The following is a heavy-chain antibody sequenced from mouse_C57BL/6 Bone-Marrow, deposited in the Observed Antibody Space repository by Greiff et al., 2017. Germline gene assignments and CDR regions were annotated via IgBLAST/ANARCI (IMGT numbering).Heavy chain of an antibody. J-gene: IGHJ2*01. D-gene: IGHD4-1*01. CDR3: ARDMGPFDY. Sequence: EVKLMESGGGLVKPGGSLKLSCAASGFTFSSYAMSWVRQTPEKRLEWVATIIDGGSYTYYPDNVKGRFTISRDNAKNNLYLQMSHLKSEDTAMYYCARDMGPFDYWGQGTTLTVSS. V-gene: IGHV5-4*01. CDR2: IIDGGSYT. CDR1: GFTFSSYA.